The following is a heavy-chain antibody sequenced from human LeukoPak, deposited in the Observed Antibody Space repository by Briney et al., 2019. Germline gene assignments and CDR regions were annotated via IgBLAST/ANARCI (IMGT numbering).Heavy chain of an antibody. V-gene: IGHV3-30*02. CDR3: AKVRYRSGSYHYFDY. CDR2: IRYDGSNK. D-gene: IGHD1-26*01. CDR1: GFTFSDYY. J-gene: IGHJ4*02. Sequence: PGGSLRLSCAASGFTFSDYYMSWIRQAPGKGLEWVAFIRYDGSNKYYADSVKGRFTISRDNSKNTLYLQMNSLRAEDTAVYYCAKVRYRSGSYHYFDYWGQGTLVTVSS.